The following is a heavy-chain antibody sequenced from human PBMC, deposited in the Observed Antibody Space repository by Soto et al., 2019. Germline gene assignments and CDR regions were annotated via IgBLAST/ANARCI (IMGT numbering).Heavy chain of an antibody. CDR1: GYTFTSYS. J-gene: IGHJ6*02. CDR2: INPNSGGT. Sequence: ASVKVSCKASGYTFTSYSISWVRQAPGQGLEWMGWINPNSGGTNYAQKFQGWVTMTRDTSISTAYMELSRLRSDDTAVYYCARALGYCSSTSCFHYYYYGMDVWGQGTTVTVSS. V-gene: IGHV1-2*04. D-gene: IGHD2-2*01. CDR3: ARALGYCSSTSCFHYYYYGMDV.